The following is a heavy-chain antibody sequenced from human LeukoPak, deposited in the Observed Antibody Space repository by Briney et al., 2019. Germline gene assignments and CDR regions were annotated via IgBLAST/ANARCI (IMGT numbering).Heavy chain of an antibody. V-gene: IGHV1-2*02. CDR1: GYTFTGYY. CDR2: INPNSGGT. J-gene: IGHJ4*02. CDR3: ARDRGSTYYYDSSGYYGY. D-gene: IGHD3-22*01. Sequence: ASVKVSCKASGYTFTGYYMHWVRQAPGQGLEWMGWINPNSGGTNYAQKFQGRVTMTWDTSISTAYMELSRLRSDDTAVYYCARDRGSTYYYDSSGYYGYWGQGTLVTVSS.